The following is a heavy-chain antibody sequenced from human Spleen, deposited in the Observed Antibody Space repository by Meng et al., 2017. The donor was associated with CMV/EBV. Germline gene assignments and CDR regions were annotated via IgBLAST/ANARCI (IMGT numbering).Heavy chain of an antibody. D-gene: IGHD1-14*01. CDR3: ATNWNHEGLVGT. CDR1: GDTFSNYA. J-gene: IGHJ4*02. Sequence: ASVKVSCKASGDTFSNYAISWVRQAPGQGLEWMGWISPDTGGTQFAQNFQDRVTMTRDTSVSTAYMELNNLRSDDTAVYYCATNWNHEGLVGTWGQGTLVTVSS. V-gene: IGHV1-2*02. CDR2: ISPDTGGT.